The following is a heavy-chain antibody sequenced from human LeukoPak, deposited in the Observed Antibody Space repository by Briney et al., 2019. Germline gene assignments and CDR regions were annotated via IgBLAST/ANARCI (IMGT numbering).Heavy chain of an antibody. CDR3: ARGLRVTQQDNWFDP. CDR1: GGSISSGDYY. D-gene: IGHD2-21*02. Sequence: SETLSLTCTVSGGSISSGDYYWSWIRQPPGKGLEWIGYIYYSGSTYYNPSLKSRVTISVDTSKNQFSLKLSSVTAADTAVYYCARGLRVTQQDNWFDPRGQGTLVTVSS. CDR2: IYYSGST. J-gene: IGHJ5*02. V-gene: IGHV4-30-4*01.